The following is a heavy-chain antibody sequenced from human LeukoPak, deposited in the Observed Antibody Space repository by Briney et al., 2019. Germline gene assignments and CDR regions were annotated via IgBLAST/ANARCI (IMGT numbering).Heavy chain of an antibody. CDR2: IYYSGST. CDR1: GGSISSSNW. V-gene: IGHV4-31*11. J-gene: IGHJ4*02. CDR3: ARGGAYYYDSSGTGFDY. D-gene: IGHD3-22*01. Sequence: SETLSLTCAVSGGSISSSNWWSWVRQHPGKGLEWIGYIYYSGSTYYNPSLKSRVTISVDTSKNQFSLKLSSVTAADTAVYYCARGGAYYYDSSGTGFDYWGQGTLVTVSS.